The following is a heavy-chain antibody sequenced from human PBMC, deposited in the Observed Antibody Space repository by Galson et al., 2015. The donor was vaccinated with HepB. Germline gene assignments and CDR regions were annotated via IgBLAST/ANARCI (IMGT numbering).Heavy chain of an antibody. CDR3: AKGQGGYYDISGYPIDY. CDR1: GFTFSSNA. D-gene: IGHD3-22*01. J-gene: IGHJ4*02. Sequence: SLRLSCAASGFTFSSNAMSWVRQAPGKGLEWVSTISGSSGSTYYADSVKGRFTISRDNFKNTLYLQVTSLRAEDTAVYYCAKGQGGYYDISGYPIDYWGQGTLVTVSS. CDR2: ISGSSGST. V-gene: IGHV3-23*01.